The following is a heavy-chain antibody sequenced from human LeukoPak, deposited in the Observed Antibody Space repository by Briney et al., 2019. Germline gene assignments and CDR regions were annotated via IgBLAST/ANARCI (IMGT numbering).Heavy chain of an antibody. Sequence: SETLSLTCTVSGGSISSGSYYWSWIRQPPGEGLEWIGEINHSGSTNYNPSLKSRVTISVDTSKNQFSLKLSSVTAADTAVYYCARGKKYYYGSGSTYYYYMDVWGKGTTVTVSS. CDR3: ARGKKYYYGSGSTYYYYMDV. D-gene: IGHD3-10*01. V-gene: IGHV4-39*07. CDR2: INHSGST. CDR1: GGSISSGSYY. J-gene: IGHJ6*03.